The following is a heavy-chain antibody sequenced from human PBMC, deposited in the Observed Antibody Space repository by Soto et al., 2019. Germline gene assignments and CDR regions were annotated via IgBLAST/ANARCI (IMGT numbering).Heavy chain of an antibody. CDR2: IYQSGTA. CDR1: GGAISSSNW. CDR3: ARGVVVLSGNNWFDP. J-gene: IGHJ5*02. Sequence: QVQLQESGPGLVKPSETLSLTCAVSGGAISSSNWWTWVRQSPGKGLEWIGEIYQSGTAHYNPSLKSRVTMSVDKSRNLFSLKLTSMTAADTAVYYCARGVVVLSGNNWFDPWGQGTLVTVSS. D-gene: IGHD2-15*01. V-gene: IGHV4-4*02.